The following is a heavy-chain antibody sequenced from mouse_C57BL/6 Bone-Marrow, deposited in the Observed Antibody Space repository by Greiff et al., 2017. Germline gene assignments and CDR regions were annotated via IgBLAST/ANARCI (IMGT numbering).Heavy chain of an antibody. Sequence: DVMLVESGGDLVKPGGSLKLSCAASGFTFSSYGMSWVRQTPDKRLEWVATISSGGSYTYYPDSVKGRFTISRDTAKNTLYLQMSSLKSEDTAMYYCARQGVTYFDYWGQGTTLTVSS. J-gene: IGHJ2*01. CDR2: ISSGGSYT. D-gene: IGHD2-5*01. CDR3: ARQGVTYFDY. V-gene: IGHV5-6*02. CDR1: GFTFSSYG.